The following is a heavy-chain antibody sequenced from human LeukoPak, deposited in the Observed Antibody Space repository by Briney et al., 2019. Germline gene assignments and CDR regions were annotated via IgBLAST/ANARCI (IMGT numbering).Heavy chain of an antibody. CDR1: GGTFSSYA. CDR2: IIPIFGIA. CDR3: ARDGAVNMRGWYFDY. Sequence: SVKVSCKASGGTFSSYAISWVRQAPGQGLEWMGRIIPIFGIADYAQKFQGRVTITADKSTSTAYMELSSLRSEDTAVYYCARDGAVNMRGWYFDYWGQGALVTVSS. V-gene: IGHV1-69*04. J-gene: IGHJ4*02. D-gene: IGHD2/OR15-2a*01.